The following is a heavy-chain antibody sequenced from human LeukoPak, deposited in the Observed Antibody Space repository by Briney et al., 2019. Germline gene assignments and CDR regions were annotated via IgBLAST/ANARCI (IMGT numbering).Heavy chain of an antibody. CDR3: ARSPRSSGYSGPFDY. CDR2: ISAYNGNT. Sequence: GASVKVSCKASGYTFTGYYMHWVRQAPGQGLEWMGWISAYNGNTNYAQKLQGRVTMTTDTSTSTAYMELRSLRSDDTAVYYCARSPRSSGYSGPFDYWGQGTLVTVSS. V-gene: IGHV1-18*04. D-gene: IGHD3-22*01. J-gene: IGHJ4*02. CDR1: GYTFTGYY.